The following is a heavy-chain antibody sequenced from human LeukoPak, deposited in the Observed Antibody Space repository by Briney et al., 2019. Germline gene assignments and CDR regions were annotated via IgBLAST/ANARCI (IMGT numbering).Heavy chain of an antibody. CDR2: IYYSGST. J-gene: IGHJ4*02. CDR1: GGSISSYY. Sequence: PSETLSLTCTVPGGSISSYYWSWIRQPPGKGLEWIGYIYYSGSTNYNPSLKSRATISVDTSKNQFSLKLSSVTAADTAVYYCAGASYDSSGVHWGQGTLVTVSS. D-gene: IGHD3-22*01. V-gene: IGHV4-59*01. CDR3: AGASYDSSGVH.